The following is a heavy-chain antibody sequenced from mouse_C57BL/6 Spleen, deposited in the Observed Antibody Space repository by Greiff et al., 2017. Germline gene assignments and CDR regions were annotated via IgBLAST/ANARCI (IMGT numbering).Heavy chain of an antibody. Sequence: VQLQQPGAELVRPGSSVKLSCKASGYTFTSYWMDWVKQRPGQGLEWIGNIYPSDSETHYTQKFKDKATLTVDKSSSTAYMQLSSLTSEDSAVYYCARRDGYSYWYFDVWGTGTTVTVSS. CDR3: ARRDGYSYWYFDV. CDR1: GYTFTSYW. CDR2: IYPSDSET. V-gene: IGHV1-61*01. J-gene: IGHJ1*03. D-gene: IGHD2-3*01.